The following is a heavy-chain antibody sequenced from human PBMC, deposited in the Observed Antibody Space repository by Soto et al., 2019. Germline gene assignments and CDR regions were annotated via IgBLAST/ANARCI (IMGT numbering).Heavy chain of an antibody. CDR3: ARGAHTYGYVFDY. D-gene: IGHD5-18*01. V-gene: IGHV1-3*01. CDR1: GYTFTSNA. Sequence: ASVKVSCKSSGYTFTSNAIHWVRQAPGQSLEWMGWVNAGNGYTKYLQNFQGRVTITSDTSASTAYMELNSLRSEDTAVYYCARGAHTYGYVFDYWGQGTLVTVPS. J-gene: IGHJ4*02. CDR2: VNAGNGYT.